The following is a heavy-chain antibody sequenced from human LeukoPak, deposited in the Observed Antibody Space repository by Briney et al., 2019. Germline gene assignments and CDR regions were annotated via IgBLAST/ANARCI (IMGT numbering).Heavy chain of an antibody. CDR2: IYTSGST. J-gene: IGHJ5*02. Sequence: SETLSLTCTVSGGSISSYYWSWIRQPAGKGLEWIGRIYTSGSTNYNPSLKSRVTMSVDTSKNQFSLKLSSVTAADTAVYYCARLECKGDCYENWFDPWGQGTLVTVSS. D-gene: IGHD2-21*01. CDR3: ARLECKGDCYENWFDP. CDR1: GGSISSYY. V-gene: IGHV4-4*07.